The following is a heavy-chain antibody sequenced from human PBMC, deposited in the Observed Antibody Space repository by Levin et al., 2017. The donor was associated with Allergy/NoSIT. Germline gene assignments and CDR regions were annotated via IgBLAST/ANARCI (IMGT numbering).Heavy chain of an antibody. CDR1: GFTFSRYG. CDR3: AKDPGTNVWYFDR. CDR2: ISYDGSNK. J-gene: IGHJ2*01. V-gene: IGHV3-30*18. Sequence: PGGSLRLSCAASGFTFSRYGMHWVRQAPGKGLEWVAVISYDGSNKYYAESVKGRFTISRDDSKNTLYVQMNSLRAEDTAVYYCAKDPGTNVWYFDRWGRGTLVTVSS. D-gene: IGHD1/OR15-1a*01.